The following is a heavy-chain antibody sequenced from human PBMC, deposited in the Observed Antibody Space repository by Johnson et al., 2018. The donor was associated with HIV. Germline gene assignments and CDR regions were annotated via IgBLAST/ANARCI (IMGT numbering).Heavy chain of an antibody. CDR1: GFTFDDYA. CDR2: IYSGGST. CDR3: ARAQLLADDAFNN. D-gene: IGHD6-6*01. Sequence: VQLVESGGGLVQPGRSLRLSCAASGFTFDDYAMHWVRQAPGRGLDWVSVIYSGGSTYYADSVKGRFTISRDNSKNTLYLQMNSLRAEDTAIYYCARAQLLADDAFNNWGQGTMVTVSS. J-gene: IGHJ3*02. V-gene: IGHV3-66*01.